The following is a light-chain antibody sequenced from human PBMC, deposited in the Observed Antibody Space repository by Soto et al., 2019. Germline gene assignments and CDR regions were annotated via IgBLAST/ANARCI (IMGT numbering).Light chain of an antibody. CDR3: QQSYRTPIT. V-gene: IGKV1-39*01. Sequence: DSQMTQSPSSLSASVVDNVTITCRASKSISTFLNGYQQTPGKEPHFLIYAASGLQSGVPSRFSGSGSGTDLTLTISSLQPEDFATYYCQQSYRTPITFGQGTRLEIK. J-gene: IGKJ5*01. CDR2: AAS. CDR1: KSISTF.